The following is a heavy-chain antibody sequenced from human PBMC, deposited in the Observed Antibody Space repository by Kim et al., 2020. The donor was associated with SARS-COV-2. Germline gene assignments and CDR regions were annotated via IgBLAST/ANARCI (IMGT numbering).Heavy chain of an antibody. Sequence: GGSLRLSCAASGFTFSSYWMSWVRQAPGKGLEWVANIKQDGSEKYYVDSVKGRFTISRDNAKNSLYLQMNSLRAEDTAVYYCARLSYSYYDFWSGYLYYFDYWGQGTLVTVSS. CDR3: ARLSYSYYDFWSGYLYYFDY. V-gene: IGHV3-7*01. CDR2: IKQDGSEK. D-gene: IGHD3-3*01. J-gene: IGHJ4*02. CDR1: GFTFSSYW.